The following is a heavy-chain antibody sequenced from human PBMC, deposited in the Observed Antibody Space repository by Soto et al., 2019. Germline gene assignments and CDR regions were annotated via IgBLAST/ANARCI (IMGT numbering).Heavy chain of an antibody. CDR1: GFTFSSYA. Sequence: GGSLRLSCAASGFTFSSYAMHWVRQAPGKGLEWVAVISYDGSNKYYADSVKGRFTISRDNSKNTLYLQMNSLRAEDTAVYYCAKSRITAPYYGMDVWGQGTTVTVSS. CDR3: AKSRITAPYYGMDV. D-gene: IGHD6-13*01. CDR2: ISYDGSNK. V-gene: IGHV3-30-3*02. J-gene: IGHJ6*02.